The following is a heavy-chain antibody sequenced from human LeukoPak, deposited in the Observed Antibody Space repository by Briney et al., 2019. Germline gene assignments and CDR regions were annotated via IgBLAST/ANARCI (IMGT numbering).Heavy chain of an antibody. CDR2: ISHDGSNK. J-gene: IGHJ4*02. CDR1: GFPFSSYA. D-gene: IGHD3-10*01. CDR3: ASTSRGVIDY. Sequence: GGSLRLSCAASGFPFSSYAMYWVRQAPGKGLEWVAVISHDGSNKYNADSVKGRFTISRDNSKNTLYLQMNSLRGEDAAVYYCASTSRGVIDYWGQGTLVTVSS. V-gene: IGHV3-30-3*01.